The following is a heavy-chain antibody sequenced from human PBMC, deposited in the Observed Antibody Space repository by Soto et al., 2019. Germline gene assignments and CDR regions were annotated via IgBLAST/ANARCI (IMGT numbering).Heavy chain of an antibody. CDR2: IYYSGST. Sequence: QVQLQESGPGLVKPSDTLSLTCAVSGYSISSSNWWGWIRQPPGKGLEWIGYIYYSGSTYYNPSLKRRVTMSVDTSQTRCSLKLSSVTAVDTAVYYCARGYRDYGMDVWGQGTPVTVSS. CDR3: ARGYRDYGMDV. J-gene: IGHJ6*02. V-gene: IGHV4-28*03. CDR1: GYSISSSNW. D-gene: IGHD5-18*01.